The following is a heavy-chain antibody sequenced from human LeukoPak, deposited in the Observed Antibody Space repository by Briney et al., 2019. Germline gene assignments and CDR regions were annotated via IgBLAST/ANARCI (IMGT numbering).Heavy chain of an antibody. J-gene: IGHJ3*02. CDR1: GGSISSFY. Sequence: PSETLSLTCTVSGGSISSFYWSWIRQPPGKGLEWIGDIYYSGSTNYNPSLKSRVTISVDTSKNQFSLKLNSVTAADTAVYYCARDPYDYVWGSYRRDDAFDIWGQGTMVTVSS. D-gene: IGHD3-16*02. V-gene: IGHV4-59*12. CDR2: IYYSGST. CDR3: ARDPYDYVWGSYRRDDAFDI.